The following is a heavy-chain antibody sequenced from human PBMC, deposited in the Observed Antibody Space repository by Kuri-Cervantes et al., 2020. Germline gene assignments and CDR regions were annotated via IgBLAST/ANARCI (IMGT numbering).Heavy chain of an antibody. Sequence: GESLKISCAASGFTFSSYAMHWVRQAPGKGLEWVAVISYDGSNKYYADSVKGRFTISRDNSKNTLYLQMKSLRAEDTAVYYCAKAGYSGYDYLPRWFDPWGQGTLVTVSS. CDR3: AKAGYSGYDYLPRWFDP. CDR1: GFTFSSYA. CDR2: ISYDGSNK. D-gene: IGHD5-12*01. J-gene: IGHJ5*02. V-gene: IGHV3-30-3*01.